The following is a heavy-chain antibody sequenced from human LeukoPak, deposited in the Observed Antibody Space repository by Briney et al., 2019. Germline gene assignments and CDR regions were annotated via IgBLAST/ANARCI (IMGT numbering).Heavy chain of an antibody. Sequence: GASVKVSCKASGYTFTSYDINWVRQATGQGLEWMGWMNPNSGNTGYAQKFQGRVTMTRNTSISTAYMELSGLRSEDTAVYYCARGRGYSYGRARGYYFDYWGQGTLVTVSS. V-gene: IGHV1-8*01. D-gene: IGHD5-18*01. CDR2: MNPNSGNT. CDR1: GYTFTSYD. CDR3: ARGRGYSYGRARGYYFDY. J-gene: IGHJ4*02.